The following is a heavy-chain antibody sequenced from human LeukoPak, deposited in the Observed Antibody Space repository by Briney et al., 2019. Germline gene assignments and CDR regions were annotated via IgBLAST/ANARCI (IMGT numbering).Heavy chain of an antibody. CDR1: EFTFSSYW. J-gene: IGHJ4*02. V-gene: IGHV3-7*04. CDR3: ARGSSGPYVLFFDS. Sequence: GGSLRLSCAASEFTFSSYWMSWVRQAPGKGREGVANIKYDGSEKFYVDSVKGRFTISRDNAKNSLYLEMNSLRAEDTAVYYCARGSSGPYVLFFDSWGQGTLVTVSS. CDR2: IKYDGSEK. D-gene: IGHD6-19*01.